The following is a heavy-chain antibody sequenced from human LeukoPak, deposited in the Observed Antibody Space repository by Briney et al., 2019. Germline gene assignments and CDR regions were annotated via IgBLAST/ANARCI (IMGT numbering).Heavy chain of an antibody. CDR1: GGSISSYY. V-gene: IGHV4-4*09. J-gene: IGHJ6*03. Sequence: SETLSLTCTASGGSISSYYWSWLRQPPGKGLEWIGYIYTSGSTNYNPSLKSRVTISVDTSKNQFSLKLSTVTAADPAVYYCARAPVGATSYYYYMDVWGKGTTVTVSS. CDR2: IYTSGST. D-gene: IGHD1-26*01. CDR3: ARAPVGATSYYYYMDV.